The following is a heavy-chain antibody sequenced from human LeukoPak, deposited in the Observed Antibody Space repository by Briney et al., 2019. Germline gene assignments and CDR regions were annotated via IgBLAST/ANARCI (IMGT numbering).Heavy chain of an antibody. V-gene: IGHV3-48*03. D-gene: IGHD3-16*01. Sequence: GGSLRLSCAASGFTFSNYEMNWVRQAPGKGLEWVSYISSSGSTIYYGDSVKGRFTISRDNAKNSLYLQINGLRAEDTAVYYCAGGARGYNWYFDLWGRGTLVTVSS. CDR2: ISSSGSTI. CDR1: GFTFSNYE. CDR3: AGGARGYNWYFDL. J-gene: IGHJ2*01.